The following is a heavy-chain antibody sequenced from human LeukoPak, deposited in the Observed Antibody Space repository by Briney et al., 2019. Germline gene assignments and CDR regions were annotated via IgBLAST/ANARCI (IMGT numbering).Heavy chain of an antibody. Sequence: TGGSLRLSCAASGFTFDDYGMSWVRQAPGKGLEWVSGINRNGGTTNYADSVKGRFTISRDNAKNSPYLQMNSLRAEDTTLYHCARGNSNFNYWGQATLVTVSS. V-gene: IGHV3-20*01. D-gene: IGHD2/OR15-2a*01. CDR1: GFTFDDYG. J-gene: IGHJ4*02. CDR2: INRNGGTT. CDR3: ARGNSNFNY.